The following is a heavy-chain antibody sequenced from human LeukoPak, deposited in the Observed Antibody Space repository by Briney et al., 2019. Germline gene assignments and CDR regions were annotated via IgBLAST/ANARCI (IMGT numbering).Heavy chain of an antibody. V-gene: IGHV4-39*07. Sequence: SETLSLTCTVSGGSISSSSYYWGWIRQPPGKGLEWIGSIYYSGSTYYNPSLKSRVTISVDTSKNQFSLKLSSVTAADTAVYYCATLGGILTGPQGDFDYWGQGTLVTVSS. CDR1: GGSISSSSYY. CDR3: ATLGGILTGPQGDFDY. CDR2: IYYSGST. D-gene: IGHD3-9*01. J-gene: IGHJ4*02.